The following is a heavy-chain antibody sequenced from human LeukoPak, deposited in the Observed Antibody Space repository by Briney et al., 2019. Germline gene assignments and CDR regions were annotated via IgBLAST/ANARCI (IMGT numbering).Heavy chain of an antibody. D-gene: IGHD5-18*01. CDR1: GGSFSGYY. Sequence: SETLSLTCAVYGGSFSGYYWSWIRQPAGKGLEWIGRIYTSGSTNYNPSLKSRVTMSVDTSKNQFSLKLSSVTAADTAVYYCAREGVDTAMVWNYYYYMDVWGKGTTVTISS. V-gene: IGHV4-4*07. CDR3: AREGVDTAMVWNYYYYMDV. CDR2: IYTSGST. J-gene: IGHJ6*03.